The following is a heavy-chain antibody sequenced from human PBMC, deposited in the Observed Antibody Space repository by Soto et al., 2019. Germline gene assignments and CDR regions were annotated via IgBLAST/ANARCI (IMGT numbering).Heavy chain of an antibody. Sequence: ASVKVSFKASGYTFTSYAMHWVRQAPGQRLEWMGWINAGNGNTKYSQKFQGRVTITRDTSASTAYMELSSLRSEDTAVYYCARGRWLQLYYYYYYMDVWGKGTTVTVSS. CDR2: INAGNGNT. D-gene: IGHD5-18*01. CDR3: ARGRWLQLYYYYYYMDV. CDR1: GYTFTSYA. J-gene: IGHJ6*03. V-gene: IGHV1-3*01.